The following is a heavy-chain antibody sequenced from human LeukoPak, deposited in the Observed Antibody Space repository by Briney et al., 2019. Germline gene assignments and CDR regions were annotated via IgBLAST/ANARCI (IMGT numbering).Heavy chain of an antibody. CDR3: ARTGMGGNVWIDS. D-gene: IGHD1-26*01. CDR1: GYTFTNYD. J-gene: IGHJ5*01. Sequence: ASVKVSCKASGYTFTNYDINWVRQATGQGLEWMGWMNPNSGDTGYAEKIQGRVTMTRRTSTSTAYMELTSLTSDDTAIFYCARTGMGGNVWIDSWGQGTLVTVSS. V-gene: IGHV1-8*01. CDR2: MNPNSGDT.